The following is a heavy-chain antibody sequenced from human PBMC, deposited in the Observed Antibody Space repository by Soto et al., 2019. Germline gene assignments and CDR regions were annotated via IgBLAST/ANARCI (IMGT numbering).Heavy chain of an antibody. CDR3: ARVKCTSNNCYSIDIYGRDV. D-gene: IGHD2-21*02. CDR1: GDSISSGDYY. CDR2: LYYRGTT. V-gene: IGHV4-31*03. J-gene: IGHJ6*01. Sequence: SETLSLTCSVSGDSISSGDYYWSWVRHYPGKGLEWSGYLYYRGTTYYNPSLQSRVSILVSTSKNQFSLSLSSVTAADTAVYYCARVKCTSNNCYSIDIYGRDVCGQGTTVTVPS.